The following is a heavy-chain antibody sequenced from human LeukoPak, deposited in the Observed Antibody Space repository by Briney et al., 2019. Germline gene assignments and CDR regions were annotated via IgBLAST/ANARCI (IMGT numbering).Heavy chain of an antibody. Sequence: ASVKVSCKASVYTFTDYYMHGVRQAPGQGVEWMGWINPNDGDTNYAQKFQGRVTMTRDTSISTAHMEVSRLRSDDAAVYYCARANFLYCSSSTCLFDYWGQGTLVTVSS. J-gene: IGHJ4*02. CDR3: ARANFLYCSSSTCLFDY. CDR1: VYTFTDYY. V-gene: IGHV1-2*02. CDR2: INPNDGDT. D-gene: IGHD2-2*01.